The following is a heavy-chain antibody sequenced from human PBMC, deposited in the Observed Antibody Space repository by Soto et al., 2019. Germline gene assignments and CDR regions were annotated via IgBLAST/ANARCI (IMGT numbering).Heavy chain of an antibody. CDR3: GRGRSGQIDIFY. Sequence: ASVKVSCKTSGYTFTCHYIHWVRQAPQQGPEWMGEIGPESGATRNAQKLRGRVTMTMDTSITTVDMELKNLSPDETAGSFFGRGRSGQIDIFYWGQGAPVTVSS. CDR1: GYTFTCHY. J-gene: IGHJ4*02. CDR2: IGPESGAT. D-gene: IGHD1-26*01. V-gene: IGHV1-2*02.